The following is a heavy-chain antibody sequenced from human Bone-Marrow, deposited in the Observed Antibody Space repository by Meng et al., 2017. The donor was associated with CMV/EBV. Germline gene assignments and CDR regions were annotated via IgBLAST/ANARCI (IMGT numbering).Heavy chain of an antibody. J-gene: IGHJ6*02. V-gene: IGHV3-74*01. CDR3: ARVSVDYYYYGMDF. CDR2: INSDGSST. Sequence: GESLKISCAASGFTFSSYWMHWVRQAPGKGLVWVSRINSDGSSTSYADSVKGRFTISRDNSKNTLYLQMNSLRAEDTAVYYCARVSVDYYYYGMDFWGQGTTVTGSS. CDR1: GFTFSSYW. D-gene: IGHD3-10*01.